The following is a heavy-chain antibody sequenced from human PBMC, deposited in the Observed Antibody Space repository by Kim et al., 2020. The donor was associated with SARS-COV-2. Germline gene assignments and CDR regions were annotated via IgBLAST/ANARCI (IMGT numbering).Heavy chain of an antibody. D-gene: IGHD5-12*01. Sequence: YAQKFQGRVTMTRDTSTSTVYMELSSLRSEDTAVYYCARVGGYSGYDFGYWGQGTLVTVSS. V-gene: IGHV1-46*01. CDR3: ARVGGYSGYDFGY. J-gene: IGHJ4*02.